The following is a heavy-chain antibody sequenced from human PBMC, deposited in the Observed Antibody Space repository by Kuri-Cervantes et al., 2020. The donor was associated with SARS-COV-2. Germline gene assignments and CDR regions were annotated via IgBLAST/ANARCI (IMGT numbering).Heavy chain of an antibody. CDR2: MNPNSGNT. J-gene: IGHJ5*02. CDR3: ATSSMIVIGAWFDP. CDR1: GYTFTSYD. Sequence: ASVKVSCKASGYTFTSYDINWVRQATGQGLEWVGWMNPNSGNTGYAQKFQGRVTITRNTSISTAYMELSSLRSEDTAVYYCATSSMIVIGAWFDPWGQGTLVTVSS. D-gene: IGHD3-22*01. V-gene: IGHV1-8*03.